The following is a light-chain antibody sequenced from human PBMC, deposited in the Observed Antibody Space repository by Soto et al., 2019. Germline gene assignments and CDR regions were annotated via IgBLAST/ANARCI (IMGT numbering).Light chain of an antibody. V-gene: IGKV3-15*01. Sequence: EIVMTQSPATLSVSPGERATLSCRASQSISITLAWYQQKPGQAPSLLIYGASTRATDIPARFSGSGSGTEFTLTISGLQSEDFAVYYCQQYNNWPRTFGGGTKVEI. CDR3: QQYNNWPRT. J-gene: IGKJ4*01. CDR1: QSISIT. CDR2: GAS.